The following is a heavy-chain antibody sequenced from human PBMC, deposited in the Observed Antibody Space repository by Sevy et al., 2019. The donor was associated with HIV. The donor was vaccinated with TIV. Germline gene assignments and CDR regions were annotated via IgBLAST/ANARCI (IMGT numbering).Heavy chain of an antibody. CDR2: IKQDGSEK. CDR1: GFTFSSYW. Sequence: GGSLRLSCAASGFTFSSYWMSWVRQAPGKGLEWVANIKQDGSEKYYVDSVKGRFTISRDNAKNSLYLQMNSLRAEDTAVYYCARDRLGGSSGYYYFYYYYYGMDVWGQGTTLTVSS. V-gene: IGHV3-7*01. CDR3: ARDRLGGSSGYYYFYYYYYGMDV. J-gene: IGHJ6*02. D-gene: IGHD3-22*01.